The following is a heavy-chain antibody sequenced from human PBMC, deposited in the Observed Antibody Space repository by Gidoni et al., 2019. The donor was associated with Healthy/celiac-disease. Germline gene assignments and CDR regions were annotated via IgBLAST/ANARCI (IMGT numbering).Heavy chain of an antibody. D-gene: IGHD3-22*01. CDR2: ISGSGGST. CDR3: AKLPKKYYYDSSGPRDY. Sequence: EVQLLESGGGLVQPGGSLRLSCAASGFTFSSYAMSWVRQAPGKGLEWVSAISGSGGSTYYADSVKGRFTISRDNSKNTLYLQMNSLRAEDTAVYYCAKLPKKYYYDSSGPRDYWGQGTLVTVSS. J-gene: IGHJ4*02. V-gene: IGHV3-23*01. CDR1: GFTFSSYA.